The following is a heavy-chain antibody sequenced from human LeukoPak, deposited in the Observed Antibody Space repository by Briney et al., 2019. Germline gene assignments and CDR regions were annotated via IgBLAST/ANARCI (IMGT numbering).Heavy chain of an antibody. CDR3: AKRSSGDDY. J-gene: IGHJ4*02. V-gene: IGHV3-23*01. CDR1: GFTYSSYA. D-gene: IGHD6-19*01. Sequence: GGSLRLSCAASGFTYSSYAMTWVRQAPGKGLEWVSAVSGSGVSTYYADSVKGRFTISRDNSKNTLYVQMNSLRAEDTAVYYCAKRSSGDDYWGQGTLVTVSS. CDR2: VSGSGVST.